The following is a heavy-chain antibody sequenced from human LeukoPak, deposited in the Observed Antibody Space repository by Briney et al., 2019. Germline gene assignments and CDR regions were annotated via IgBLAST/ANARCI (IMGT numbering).Heavy chain of an antibody. CDR1: GYSFTTYW. Sequence: GESLKISCKGSGYSFTTYWIGWVRQMPGKGLEWMGIIYPSDSDTKYSPSFQGQVTISADKSISTAYLQWSSLKASDTAIYYCARSDSSGWPFAYWGQGTLVTVSS. CDR2: IYPSDSDT. J-gene: IGHJ4*02. V-gene: IGHV5-51*01. D-gene: IGHD6-19*01. CDR3: ARSDSSGWPFAY.